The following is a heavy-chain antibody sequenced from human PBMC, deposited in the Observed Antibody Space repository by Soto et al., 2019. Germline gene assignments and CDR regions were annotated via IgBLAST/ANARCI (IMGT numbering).Heavy chain of an antibody. D-gene: IGHD3-10*01. CDR3: ARGKIRVRGVIITKYYYYGMDV. V-gene: IGHV4-34*01. CDR1: GGSFSGYY. J-gene: IGHJ6*02. CDR2: INHSGST. Sequence: PSETLSLTCAVYGGSFSGYYWSWIRQPPGKGLEWIGEINHSGSTNYNPSLKSRVTISVDTSKNQFSLKLSSVTAADTAVYYCARGKIRVRGVIITKYYYYGMDVWGQGTTVTV.